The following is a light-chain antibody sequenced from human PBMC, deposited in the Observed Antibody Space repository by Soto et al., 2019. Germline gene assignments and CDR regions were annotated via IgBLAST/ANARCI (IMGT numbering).Light chain of an antibody. CDR3: QQSAKIRRT. J-gene: IGKJ1*01. Sequence: DIQMTQSPSSLSASVGDRVTITCRASQTINNYVSWYQQKPGKAPKSLIYAASTLQRWVPTKYRDRGPGTDFTLTIISLQPEHSAIYSSQQSAKIRRTFGQGTKVEI. CDR2: AAS. CDR1: QTINNY. V-gene: IGKV1-39*01.